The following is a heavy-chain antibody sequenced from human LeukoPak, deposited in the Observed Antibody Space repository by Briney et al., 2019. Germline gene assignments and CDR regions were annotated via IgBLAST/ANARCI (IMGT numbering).Heavy chain of an antibody. V-gene: IGHV3-33*01. J-gene: IGHJ4*02. CDR3: ARDRGTTDSKRGGFDY. CDR1: GFTFSGYG. D-gene: IGHD1-1*01. CDR2: LWDDGSKQ. Sequence: PGESLRLSCAASGFTFSGYGMHWVRQAPGKGREWVSLLWDDGSKQHYAASVKGRFTISRDNPKSTLYLQMNSLRAEDTAVYYCARDRGTTDSKRGGFDYWGQGTLVTVSS.